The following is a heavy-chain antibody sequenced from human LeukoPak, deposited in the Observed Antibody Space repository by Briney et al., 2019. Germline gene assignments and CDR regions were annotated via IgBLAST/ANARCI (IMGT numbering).Heavy chain of an antibody. D-gene: IGHD3-9*01. CDR2: IYSDGST. CDR3: AKGKWGLTINNFDV. CDR1: RFTVSTNY. J-gene: IGHJ3*01. V-gene: IGHV3-53*01. Sequence: PGGSLRLSCAASRFTVSTNYMSWVRQAPGKGLEWVSVIYSDGSTWYADSVKGRFTISRDNSRNTLYLQMNSLRAEDTAVYYCAKGKWGLTINNFDVWGQGTMVTVSS.